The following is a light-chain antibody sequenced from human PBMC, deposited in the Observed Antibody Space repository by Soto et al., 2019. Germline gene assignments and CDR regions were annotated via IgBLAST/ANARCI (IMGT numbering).Light chain of an antibody. CDR1: SSDIGAYNC. Sequence: QSALTQPASVSGTPGQSITISCTGTSSDIGAYNCVSWYQQHPGKAPKLMLYDVNIRPSGVSNRFSGSKSGNTASLTISRLEAEDEADYYCTSGTTSPTIVFGGGTKLTVL. CDR2: DVN. J-gene: IGLJ2*01. CDR3: TSGTTSPTIV. V-gene: IGLV2-14*03.